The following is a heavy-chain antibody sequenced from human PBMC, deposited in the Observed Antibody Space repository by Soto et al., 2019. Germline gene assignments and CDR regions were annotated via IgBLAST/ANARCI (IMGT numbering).Heavy chain of an antibody. V-gene: IGHV3-64D*06. D-gene: IGHD5-12*01. CDR2: ISSNGGST. CDR3: VKDQGGYSGYVFDY. J-gene: IGHJ4*02. CDR1: GFTFSSYA. Sequence: EVQLVESGGGLVQPGGSLRLSCSASGFTFSSYAMYWVRQAPGKGLEYVSAISSNGGSTYYADSVKGRFTISRDNSKNTLYLQRSSLRAEDTAVYYCVKDQGGYSGYVFDYWGQGTLVTVSS.